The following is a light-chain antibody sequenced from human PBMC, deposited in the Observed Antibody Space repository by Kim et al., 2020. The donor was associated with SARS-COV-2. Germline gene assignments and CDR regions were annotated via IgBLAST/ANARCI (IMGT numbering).Light chain of an antibody. V-gene: IGKV3-20*01. J-gene: IGKJ4*01. CDR3: QRYGSSPPS. CDR2: GTS. Sequence: EIVLTQSPGTLSVSPGQRATLSCRASQSVSGRYLAWYQQKPGQAPRLLIHGTSIRATGIPDRFSGSGSGTDFTLTISRLGPEDFAVYSCQRYGSSPPSFGGGTKVDIK. CDR1: QSVSGRY.